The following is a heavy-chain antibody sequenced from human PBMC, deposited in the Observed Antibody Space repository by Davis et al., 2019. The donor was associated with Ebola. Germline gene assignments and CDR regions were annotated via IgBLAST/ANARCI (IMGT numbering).Heavy chain of an antibody. J-gene: IGHJ1*01. CDR1: GFTFDDYA. D-gene: IGHD6-6*01. CDR2: ISWNSGSI. V-gene: IGHV3-9*01. Sequence: PGGSLRLSCAASGFTFDDYAMHWVRQAPGKGLEWVSGISWNSGSIGYADSVKGRFTISRDNAKNSLYLQMNSLRAEDTALYYCAKGPAARPTEYFQHWGQGTLVTVSS. CDR3: AKGPAARPTEYFQH.